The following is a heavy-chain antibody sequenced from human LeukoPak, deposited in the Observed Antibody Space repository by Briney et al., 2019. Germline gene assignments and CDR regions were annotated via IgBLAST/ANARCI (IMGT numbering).Heavy chain of an antibody. Sequence: ASVKVSCKASGYTFTGYCMQWVRQAPGQGLEWMGWINPNSGGTNYAQKFQGRVTMTRDTSISTAYMELSRLRSDDTAVYFCARDHCVSSGCYEDYYYGMDVWGRGTTVTVSS. CDR1: GYTFTGYC. J-gene: IGHJ6*02. CDR2: INPNSGGT. V-gene: IGHV1-2*02. D-gene: IGHD6-25*01. CDR3: ARDHCVSSGCYEDYYYGMDV.